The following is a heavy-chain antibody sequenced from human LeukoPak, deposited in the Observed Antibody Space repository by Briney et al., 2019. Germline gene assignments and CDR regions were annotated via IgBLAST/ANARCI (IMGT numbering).Heavy chain of an antibody. D-gene: IGHD5-24*01. CDR3: ARYLNYANYGMDV. CDR1: GGSISSGGYY. J-gene: IGHJ6*02. Sequence: SETLSLTCTVSGGSISSGGYYWSWIRQHPGKGLEWIGYIYYSGSTYYNPSLKSRVTISVDTSKNQFSLKLSSVTAADTAVYYCARYLNYANYGMDVWGQGTTVAVSS. V-gene: IGHV4-31*03. CDR2: IYYSGST.